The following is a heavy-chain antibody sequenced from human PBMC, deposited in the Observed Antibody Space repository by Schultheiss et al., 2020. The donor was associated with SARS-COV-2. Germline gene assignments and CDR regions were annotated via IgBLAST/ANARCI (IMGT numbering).Heavy chain of an antibody. CDR3: ARAARPTALYYYYYMDV. Sequence: SETLSLTCAVYGGSFSGYYWSWIRQPAGKGLEWIGRIYTSGSTNYNPSLKSRVTISVDTSKNQFSLKLSSVTAADTAVYYCARAARPTALYYYYYMDVWGKGTTVTVSS. CDR1: GGSFSGYY. J-gene: IGHJ6*03. V-gene: IGHV4-59*10. D-gene: IGHD6-13*01. CDR2: IYTSGST.